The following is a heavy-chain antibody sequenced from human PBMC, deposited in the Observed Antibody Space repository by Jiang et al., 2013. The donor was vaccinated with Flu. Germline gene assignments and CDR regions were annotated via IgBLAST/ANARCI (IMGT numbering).Heavy chain of an antibody. V-gene: IGHV1-69*04. CDR1: GGTFSSYA. CDR2: IIPILGIA. J-gene: IGHJ4*02. D-gene: IGHD6-6*01. CDR3: AGSEYLYGSSGASLH. Sequence: GAEVKKPGSSVKVSCKASGGTFSSYAISWVRQAPGQGLEWMGRIIPILGIANYAQKFQGRVTITADKSTSTAYMELSSLRSEDTAVYYCAGSEYLYGSSGASLHWGQGTLVTVSS.